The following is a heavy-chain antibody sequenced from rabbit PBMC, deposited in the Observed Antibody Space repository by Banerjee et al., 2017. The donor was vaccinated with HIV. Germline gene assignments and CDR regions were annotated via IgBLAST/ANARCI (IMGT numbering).Heavy chain of an antibody. CDR1: GFDFSTYG. Sequence: QEQLVESGGGLVLPGGSLKLSCKASGFDFSTYGVSWVRQAPGKGLEWIGYIDPVFGIAYYATWVSGRFSISRENTQNTVYLQLNSLTAADTATYFCVRDQAHMLDLWGPGTLVTVS. D-gene: IGHD1-1*01. V-gene: IGHV1S47*01. CDR2: IDPVFGIA. J-gene: IGHJ4*01. CDR3: VRDQAHMLDL.